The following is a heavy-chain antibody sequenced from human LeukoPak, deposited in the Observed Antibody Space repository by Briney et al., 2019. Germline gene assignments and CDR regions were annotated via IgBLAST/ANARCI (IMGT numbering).Heavy chain of an antibody. CDR3: ARLQEDIVVVPAAIPYNWFDP. J-gene: IGHJ5*02. V-gene: IGHV5-51*01. CDR1: GYIFAAYW. Sequence: GESLKISCKGSGYIFAAYWIGWVRQMPGKGLEGMGSIYPGDSDTRYSPSFQGQVTISVDRSINTAYLQWNSLKASDTAIYYCARLQEDIVVVPAAIPYNWFDPWGRGSLVTVSS. D-gene: IGHD2-2*01. CDR2: IYPGDSDT.